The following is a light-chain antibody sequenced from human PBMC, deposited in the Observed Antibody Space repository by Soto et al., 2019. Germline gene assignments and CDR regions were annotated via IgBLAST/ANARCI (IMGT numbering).Light chain of an antibody. CDR1: QSISSW. V-gene: IGKV1-5*01. Sequence: DIQMTQSPSTLSASVGDRVTITCRASQSISSWLAWYQQKPGKAPKLLIYDASSLESGVPSRFSGSGSGTEFTLTISSLQPDDFATYYCQHPPSTFGQGTKVEIK. CDR3: QHPPST. J-gene: IGKJ1*01. CDR2: DAS.